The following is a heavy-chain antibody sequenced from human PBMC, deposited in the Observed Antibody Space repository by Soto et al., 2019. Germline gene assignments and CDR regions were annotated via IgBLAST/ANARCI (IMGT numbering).Heavy chain of an antibody. CDR2: IKSKTEGGTT. J-gene: IGHJ3*02. D-gene: IGHD3-16*01. CDR3: TTDRDDANGFDI. CDR1: GFTFSNAW. Sequence: EVQLVESGGGLVNPGGSLRLSCAASGFTFSNAWMSWVRQAPGKGLEWVGRIKSKTEGGTTDHTAPVKGRFTISRDDSKNTLYLQMSSVKTEDTAVYYCTTDRDDANGFDIWGQGTMVTVSS. V-gene: IGHV3-15*01.